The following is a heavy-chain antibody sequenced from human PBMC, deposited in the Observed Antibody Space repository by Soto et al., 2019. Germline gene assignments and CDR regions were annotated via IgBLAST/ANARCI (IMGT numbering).Heavy chain of an antibody. CDR1: GFTFSDYY. CDR2: ISSSSRTT. CDR3: VRDGCRYSSSPPAHV. Sequence: GGSLRLSCAASGFTFSDYYMSWIRQAPGKGLDWVAYISSSSRTTKYGDSVKGRFTISRDNAKNSLFLQMNSLRGEDTAVYYCVRDGCRYSSSPPAHVRGQGTTVTTSS. D-gene: IGHD6-6*01. J-gene: IGHJ6*02. V-gene: IGHV3-11*06.